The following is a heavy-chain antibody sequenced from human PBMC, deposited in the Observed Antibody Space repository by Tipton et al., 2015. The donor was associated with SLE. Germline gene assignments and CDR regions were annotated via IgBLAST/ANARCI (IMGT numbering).Heavy chain of an antibody. Sequence: GLVKPSETLSLTCTVSGGSISSYYWSWIRQPPGKGLEWIGYIYYSGSTNYNPSLKSRVTISVDTSKNQFSLKLSSVTAADTAVYYCARVGYSGSRDLWGRGTLVTVSS. CDR3: ARVGYSGSRDL. D-gene: IGHD1-26*01. V-gene: IGHV4-59*12. J-gene: IGHJ2*01. CDR2: IYYSGST. CDR1: GGSISSYY.